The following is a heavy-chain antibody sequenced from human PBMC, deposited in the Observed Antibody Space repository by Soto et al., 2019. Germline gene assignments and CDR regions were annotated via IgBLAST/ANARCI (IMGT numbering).Heavy chain of an antibody. Sequence: QITLKESGPTLVKPTQTLTLTCTFSGFSISSSGVGVGWIRQPPGKALEWLALIYRNDDQRYSASLRSRLTITKDTSKNQVVLTLTNMDAVDTATYYCAYRRSFWSGGHEGFDIWGQGTMVAVSP. J-gene: IGHJ3*02. CDR3: AYRRSFWSGGHEGFDI. CDR2: IYRNDDQ. CDR1: GFSISSSGVG. D-gene: IGHD3-3*01. V-gene: IGHV2-5*01.